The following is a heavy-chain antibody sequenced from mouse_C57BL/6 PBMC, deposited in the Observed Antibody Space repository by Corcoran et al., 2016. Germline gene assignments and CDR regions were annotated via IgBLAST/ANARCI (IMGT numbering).Heavy chain of an antibody. CDR2: INPYNGGT. CDR1: GYTFTDYY. Sequence: EVQLQQSGPVLVKPGASVKMSCKASGYTFTDYYMNWVKQSHGKSLEWIGVINPYNGGTSYNQKFKGKATLTVDKSSSTAYMELNSLTSEDSAVYYCAYSTGDFDYWGQGTTLTVSS. J-gene: IGHJ2*01. V-gene: IGHV1-19*01. CDR3: AYSTGDFDY.